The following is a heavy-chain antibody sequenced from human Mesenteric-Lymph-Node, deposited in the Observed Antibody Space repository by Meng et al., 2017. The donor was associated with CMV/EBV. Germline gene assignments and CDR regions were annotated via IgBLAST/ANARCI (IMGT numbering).Heavy chain of an antibody. CDR1: GGSVTGGSYY. J-gene: IGHJ6*02. D-gene: IGHD3-3*01. V-gene: IGHV4-61*01. Sequence: SETLSLTCTVSGGSVTGGSYYWSWIRQPPGKRLEWIGYVYYRGGSTNYNPSLKNRVTISIDTSKNQFSLKLASVTAADTAVYYCVRDTAPTEIYGVVIHYAMDVWGQGTTVTVSS. CDR2: VYYRGGST. CDR3: VRDTAPTEIYGVVIHYAMDV.